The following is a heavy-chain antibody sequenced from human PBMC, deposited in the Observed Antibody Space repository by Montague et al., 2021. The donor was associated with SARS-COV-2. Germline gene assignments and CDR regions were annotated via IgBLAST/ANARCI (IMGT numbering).Heavy chain of an antibody. CDR2: NGYS. CDR1: GGFINDNYH. Sequence: SETLSLTCTVTGGFINDNYHWSWMRQSPGKGLEWIGLNGYSVFSPSLWGRVTISVDPYRNQSSLKLTSVTAADTAVYYCAAYSVGLGGRGYWGQGTLVTVSS. J-gene: IGHJ4*02. D-gene: IGHD3-16*01. CDR3: AAYSVGLGGRGY. V-gene: IGHV4-4*07.